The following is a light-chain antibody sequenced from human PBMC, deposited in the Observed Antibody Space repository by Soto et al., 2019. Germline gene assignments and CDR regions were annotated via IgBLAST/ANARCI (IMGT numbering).Light chain of an antibody. Sequence: QSVLTQSPSTSATPGQVVRISCSGGGSNIGTFYVSWYQHVPGTAPRLLIYANNQRPSGVPNRFSGSKSGTSASLAISGLRSEDEAYYYCTAWDDNLNAVVFVGGTQLTVL. CDR1: GSNIGTFY. CDR3: TAWDDNLNAVV. CDR2: ANN. V-gene: IGLV1-47*02. J-gene: IGLJ7*01.